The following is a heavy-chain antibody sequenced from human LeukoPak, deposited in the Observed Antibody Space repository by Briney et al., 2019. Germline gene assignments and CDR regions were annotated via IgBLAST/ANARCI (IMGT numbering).Heavy chain of an antibody. CDR2: ISSNGGST. V-gene: IGHV3-64*01. J-gene: IGHJ5*02. D-gene: IGHD5-18*01. Sequence: GGSLRLSCAASGFTFSSYAMHWVRQTPGKGLEYVSAISSNGGSTYYANSVKGRFTISRDNSKNTLYLQMGSLRAEDMAVYYCAREGSYGPNWFDPWGQGTLVTVSS. CDR1: GFTFSSYA. CDR3: AREGSYGPNWFDP.